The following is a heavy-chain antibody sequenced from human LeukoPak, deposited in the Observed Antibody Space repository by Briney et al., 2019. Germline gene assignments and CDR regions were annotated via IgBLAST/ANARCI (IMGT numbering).Heavy chain of an antibody. CDR1: GGSISSYY. J-gene: IGHJ6*02. CDR2: IYTSGIT. Sequence: SETLSLTCTVSGGSISSYYWSWLRQPARKGLEWVGRIYTSGITNYNPSLKSRVTMSVDTSKNQFSLKLSSVTAADTAVYYCARLAAAGRDYDYGMDVWGQGTTVTVSS. D-gene: IGHD6-13*01. V-gene: IGHV4-4*07. CDR3: ARLAAAGRDYDYGMDV.